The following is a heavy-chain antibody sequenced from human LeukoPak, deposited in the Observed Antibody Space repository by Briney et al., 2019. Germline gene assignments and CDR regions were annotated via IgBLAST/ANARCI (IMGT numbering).Heavy chain of an antibody. V-gene: IGHV4-34*01. CDR2: INHSGST. CDR3: AREPYYYYGMVV. Sequence: SETLSLTCAVYGGSFSDYYWNWIRQPPGKGLEWIGEINHSGSTSYNPSLKSRVTISVDTSKNQFSLKVSSVTAADTAVYYCAREPYYYYGMVVWGQGTTVTVSS. CDR1: GGSFSDYY. D-gene: IGHD3-10*01. J-gene: IGHJ6*02.